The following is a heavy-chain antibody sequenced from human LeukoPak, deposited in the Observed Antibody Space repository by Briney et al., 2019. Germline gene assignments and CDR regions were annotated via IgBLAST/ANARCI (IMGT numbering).Heavy chain of an antibody. J-gene: IGHJ4*02. CDR2: IIPNLGTT. D-gene: IGHD3-22*01. Sequence: SVKVSCKASGGTSNSHAISWVRQAPGQGLEWMGRIIPNLGTTNRAQNFQDRVTLTADKSTNTAYMELTSLTSDDTAVHYCATTNDGGGYQWGDFFDFWGQGTLVTVSS. CDR1: GGTSNSHA. CDR3: ATTNDGGGYQWGDFFDF. V-gene: IGHV1-69*04.